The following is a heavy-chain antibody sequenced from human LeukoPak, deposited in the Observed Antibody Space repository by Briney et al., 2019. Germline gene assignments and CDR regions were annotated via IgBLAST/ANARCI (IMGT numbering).Heavy chain of an antibody. V-gene: IGHV3-48*03. CDR2: ISSSGSTI. Sequence: PGGSLRLSCAASGFTFSSYEMNWVRQAPGKGLEWVSYISSSGSTIYYADSVKGRFTISRDNAKNSLYLQMNSLRAEDTAVYYCARDFSSGWPLKGGFDIWGQGTKVTVSS. J-gene: IGHJ3*02. CDR1: GFTFSSYE. D-gene: IGHD6-19*01. CDR3: ARDFSSGWPLKGGFDI.